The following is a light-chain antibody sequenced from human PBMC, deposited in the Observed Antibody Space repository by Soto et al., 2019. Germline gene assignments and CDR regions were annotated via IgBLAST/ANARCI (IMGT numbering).Light chain of an antibody. CDR3: QKENSYSRT. Sequence: DIQMTQSPSTLSASVGDRVTITCRASQSISSWLAWYQQKPGKAPKVLIYKASSLESGAPSRFSLSGSGTEFTLTISSLHPDDFETYYCQKENSYSRTFGQGTKVESK. V-gene: IGKV1-5*03. CDR1: QSISSW. CDR2: KAS. J-gene: IGKJ1*01.